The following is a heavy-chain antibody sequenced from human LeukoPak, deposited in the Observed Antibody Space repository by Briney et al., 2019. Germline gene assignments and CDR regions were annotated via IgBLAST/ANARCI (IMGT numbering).Heavy chain of an antibody. CDR1: GYTFTSYG. CDR3: ARDRYCSGGSCYHTARFDP. D-gene: IGHD2-15*01. Sequence: SVKVSCKASGYTFTSYGISWVRQAPGQGLEWMGGIIPIFGTANYAQKFQGRVTITADESTSTAYMELSSLRSEDTAVYYCARDRYCSGGSCYHTARFDPWGQGTLVTVSS. V-gene: IGHV1-69*13. J-gene: IGHJ5*02. CDR2: IIPIFGTA.